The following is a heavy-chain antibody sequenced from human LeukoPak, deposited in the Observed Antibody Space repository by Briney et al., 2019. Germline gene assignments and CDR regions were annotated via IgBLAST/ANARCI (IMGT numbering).Heavy chain of an antibody. D-gene: IGHD3-10*01. V-gene: IGHV4-30-2*01. CDR3: ARTYYYGSGSDAFDI. Sequence: SQTLSLTCAVSGGSISSGGYSWSWIRQPPGKGLEGIGYIYHSGSTYYNPSLKSRVTISVDRSKNQFSLKLSSVTAADTAVYYCARTYYYGSGSDAFDIWGQGTMVTVSS. J-gene: IGHJ3*02. CDR1: GGSISSGGYS. CDR2: IYHSGST.